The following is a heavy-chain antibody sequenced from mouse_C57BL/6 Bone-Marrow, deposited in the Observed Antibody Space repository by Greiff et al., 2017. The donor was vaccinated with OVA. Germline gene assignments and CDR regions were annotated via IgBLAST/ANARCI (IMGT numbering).Heavy chain of an antibody. J-gene: IGHJ2*01. D-gene: IGHD2-3*01. V-gene: IGHV1-50*01. Sequence: VQLQQPGAELVKPGASVKLSCKASGYTFTRYWMQWVKQRPGQGLEWIGEIDPSDSYTNYNQKFKGKATLTVDTSSSTAYMQLSSLTSEDSAVDVCARYHDGYLYDYGDQGTAPTVSA. CDR3: ARYHDGYLYDY. CDR1: GYTFTRYW. CDR2: IDPSDSYT.